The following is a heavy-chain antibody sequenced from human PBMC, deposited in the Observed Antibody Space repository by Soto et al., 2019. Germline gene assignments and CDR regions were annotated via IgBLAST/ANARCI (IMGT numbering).Heavy chain of an antibody. V-gene: IGHV1-46*01. CDR1: GYTFTSYY. D-gene: IGHD5-18*01. CDR2: INPSGGST. J-gene: IGHJ4*02. CDR3: ARGVSSTQLWLLGFDY. Sequence: ASVKVPCKASGYTFTSYYMHWVRQAPGQGLEWMGIINPSGGSTSYAQKFQGRVTMTRDTSTSTVYMELSSLRSEDTAVYYCARGVSSTQLWLLGFDYWGQGTLVTVSS.